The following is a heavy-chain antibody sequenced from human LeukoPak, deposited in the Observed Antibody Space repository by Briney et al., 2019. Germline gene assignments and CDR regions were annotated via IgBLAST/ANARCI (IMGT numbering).Heavy chain of an antibody. CDR2: IYSGGST. V-gene: IGHV3-66*01. D-gene: IGHD4/OR15-4a*01. CDR3: ARGAPMVTYPIGDY. Sequence: GGSLRLSCAASGFTFTTYWMGWVRQAPGKGLEWVSVIYSGGSTYYADSVKGRFTISRDNSKNTLYLQMNSLRAEDTAVYYCARGAPMVTYPIGDYWGQGTLVTVSS. J-gene: IGHJ4*02. CDR1: GFTFTTYW.